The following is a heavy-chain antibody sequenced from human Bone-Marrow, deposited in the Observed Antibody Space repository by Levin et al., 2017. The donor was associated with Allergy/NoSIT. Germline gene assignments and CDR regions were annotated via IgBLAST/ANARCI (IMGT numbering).Heavy chain of an antibody. V-gene: IGHV3-30*18. J-gene: IGHJ4*02. CDR2: ISYGGDNK. D-gene: IGHD3-22*01. CDR1: GFTFTLYG. Sequence: GGSLRLSCAASGFTFTLYGMHWVRQAPGKGLEWVSFISYGGDNKYFADSVKGRFTISRDNSKNTLYLQMNSLRAEDTAIYYCAKDRPQATDYYDSRGSLDYWGRGTLVTVSS. CDR3: AKDRPQATDYYDSRGSLDY.